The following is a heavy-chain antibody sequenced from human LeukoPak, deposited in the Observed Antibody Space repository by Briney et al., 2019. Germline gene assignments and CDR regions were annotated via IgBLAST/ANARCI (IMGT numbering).Heavy chain of an antibody. D-gene: IGHD5-24*01. CDR1: GYSFTNYW. J-gene: IGHJ4*02. CDR2: IYPGDSDT. Sequence: GESLKISCKGSGYSFTNYWIAWVRPMPGKGLEWMGLIYPGDSDTRYSPSFQGQVSISADKSISTAYLQWSSLKASDTAMFYCARLSGDDFNCFDYWGQGTLVTVSS. CDR3: ARLSGDDFNCFDY. V-gene: IGHV5-51*01.